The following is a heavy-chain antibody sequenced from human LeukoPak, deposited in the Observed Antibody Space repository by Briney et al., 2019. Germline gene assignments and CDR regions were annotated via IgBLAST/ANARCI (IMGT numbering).Heavy chain of an antibody. V-gene: IGHV4-38-2*02. D-gene: IGHD3-10*01. Sequence: SETLSLTCDVSGYSIRSGYYWGWIRQPPGKGLEWIGSIFHTSNTYYNLSLKSRVIISLDTSKNQFSLLLSSVTAADTAVYYCVREGLNYSEFGGSWGKGTQVTVST. CDR3: VREGLNYSEFGGS. J-gene: IGHJ5*02. CDR1: GYSIRSGYY. CDR2: IFHTSNT.